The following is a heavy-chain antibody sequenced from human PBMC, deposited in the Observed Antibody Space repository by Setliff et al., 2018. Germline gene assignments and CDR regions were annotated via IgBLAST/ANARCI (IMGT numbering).Heavy chain of an antibody. D-gene: IGHD3-22*01. Sequence: TSETLSLTCDIQGGAVSGFYWSWIRQTPGKDLEWIGEISHNGRVSSSPSLKSRVTISVDRAKNHFSLKLTSVTAADTAMYYCARSRYYDSSGNNYGLDYWGQGTLVTVSS. CDR2: ISHNGRV. CDR1: GGAVSGFY. CDR3: ARSRYYDSSGNNYGLDY. V-gene: IGHV4-34*01. J-gene: IGHJ4*02.